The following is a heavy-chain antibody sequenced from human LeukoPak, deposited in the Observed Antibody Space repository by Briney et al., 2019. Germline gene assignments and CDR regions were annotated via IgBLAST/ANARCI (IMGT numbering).Heavy chain of an antibody. CDR1: GYRFTSYW. Sequence: GESLKISCKGSGYRFTSYWIGWVRQMPGKGLEWMGIIYPGDSDTRYSPSFQGQVTTSADKSISTAYLQWSSLKAPDTAMYYCARAPIDYYYYMDVWGKGTTVTVSS. V-gene: IGHV5-51*01. CDR2: IYPGDSDT. CDR3: ARAPIDYYYYMDV. J-gene: IGHJ6*03.